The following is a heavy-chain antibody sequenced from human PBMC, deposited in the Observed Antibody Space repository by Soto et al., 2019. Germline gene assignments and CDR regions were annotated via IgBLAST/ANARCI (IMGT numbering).Heavy chain of an antibody. D-gene: IGHD2-2*01. CDR3: ASFVVVDAFDI. CDR1: GFTFSSYS. Sequence: EVQLVESGGGLVKPGGSLRLSCAASGFTFSSYSMNWVRQAPGKGLEWASSISSSSSYIYYADSVKGRFTISRDNAKNSLYLQMNSLRAEDTAVYYCASFVVVDAFDIWGQGTMVTVSS. J-gene: IGHJ3*02. V-gene: IGHV3-21*01. CDR2: ISSSSSYI.